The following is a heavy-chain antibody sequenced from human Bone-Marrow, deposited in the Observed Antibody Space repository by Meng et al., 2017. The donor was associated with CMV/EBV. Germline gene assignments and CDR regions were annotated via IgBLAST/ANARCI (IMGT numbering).Heavy chain of an antibody. CDR3: ARVTVCSSTSCYDY. CDR2: IKQDGSEK. Sequence: GGSLRLSCAASGFSFGDYWMTWVRQAPGKGLEWVAHIKQDGSEKFYMDSVRGRFTVSRDNAKNSLHLQMNSLRAEDTAVYYCARVTVCSSTSCYDYWGQGTRVTVSS. D-gene: IGHD2-2*01. V-gene: IGHV3-7*01. CDR1: GFSFGDYW. J-gene: IGHJ4*02.